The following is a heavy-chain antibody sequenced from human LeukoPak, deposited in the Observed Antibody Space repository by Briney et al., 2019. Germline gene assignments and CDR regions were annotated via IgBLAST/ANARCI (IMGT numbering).Heavy chain of an antibody. CDR2: ISWNSRNI. Sequence: PGGSLRLSCAASGFTFGEYGMHWVRQAPGKGLEWVSGISWNSRNIGYADSVKGRFTISRDNAKNSLYLQMSNLRAEDTAVYFCARGGGLDVWGQGATVTVSS. CDR1: GFTFGEYG. D-gene: IGHD3-16*01. CDR3: ARGGGLDV. V-gene: IGHV3-9*01. J-gene: IGHJ6*02.